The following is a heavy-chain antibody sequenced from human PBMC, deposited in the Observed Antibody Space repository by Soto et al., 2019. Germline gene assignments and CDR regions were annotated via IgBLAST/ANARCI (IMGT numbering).Heavy chain of an antibody. V-gene: IGHV6-1*01. CDR3: ARLIGNSWLDS. J-gene: IGHJ5*01. D-gene: IGHD2-8*01. CDR2: TYYRSKWDN. CDR1: GDSVSTNSAT. Sequence: SQTLSLTCAISGDSVSTNSATWDCIRQSPSRGLEWLGRTYYRSKWDNDYAVSVKGRITINPDTSNNQFSLQLNSVTPDDTAVYYCARLIGNSWLDSWGQGTLVTVS.